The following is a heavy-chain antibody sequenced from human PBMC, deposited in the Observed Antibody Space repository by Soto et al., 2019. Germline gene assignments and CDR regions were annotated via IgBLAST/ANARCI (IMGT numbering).Heavy chain of an antibody. J-gene: IGHJ3*02. D-gene: IGHD1-20*01. CDR3: ARGYNWNDVNAFDI. CDR2: IYYSGST. V-gene: IGHV4-31*03. Sequence: PSETLSFTCTVSGVSVSSGGYYWSWIRQHPGKGLEWIGYIYYSGSTYYNPSLKSRVTISVDTSKNQFSLKLSSVTAADTAVYYCARGYNWNDVNAFDIWGQGTMVTVSS. CDR1: GVSVSSGGYY.